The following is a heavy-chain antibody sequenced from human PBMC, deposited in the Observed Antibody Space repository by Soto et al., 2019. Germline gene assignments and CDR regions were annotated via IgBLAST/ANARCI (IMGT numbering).Heavy chain of an antibody. CDR1: VDSISNGGYY. J-gene: IGHJ6*02. Sequence: PSETLSLTCTVSVDSISNGGYYWTWIRQYPGKGLEWIGYIYYTGSTYYSPSLKSRATISVDTSKNQFSLKLSSVTAADTAVYYCARDEEVNYSECGGSDYYYGMDVWGQGITVTVSS. CDR3: ARDEEVNYSECGGSDYYYGMDV. CDR2: IYYTGST. D-gene: IGHD1-26*01. V-gene: IGHV4-31*03.